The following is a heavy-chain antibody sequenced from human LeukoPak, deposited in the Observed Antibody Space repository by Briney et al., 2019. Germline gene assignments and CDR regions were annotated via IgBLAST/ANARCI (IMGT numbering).Heavy chain of an antibody. V-gene: IGHV3-23*01. Sequence: GGSLRLSCAASRFTFSSYAMSWVRQAPGKGLEWVSPICSSGGSTYYADSVTGRLTISRDNSKNTLYLQMNSLSAEDTAVYYCAKVQYGEVVVVEAALSYWGQGTLVNVSS. CDR2: ICSSGGST. CDR3: AKVQYGEVVVVEAALSY. J-gene: IGHJ4*02. D-gene: IGHD2-2*01. CDR1: RFTFSSYA.